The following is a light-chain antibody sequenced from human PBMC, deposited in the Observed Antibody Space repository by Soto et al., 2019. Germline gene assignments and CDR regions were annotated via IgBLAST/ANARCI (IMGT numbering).Light chain of an antibody. CDR3: QQYGSSGT. J-gene: IGKJ1*01. CDR2: GAS. Sequence: EIWMTQSPATLSLSPGERATLSCGASQSVSNNYLAWYQQKPGQAPRLLIYGASNRATGIPDRLSGSGSGTEFTLTISRLEPEDFAVYYCQQYGSSGTFGQGTKVDIK. CDR1: QSVSNNY. V-gene: IGKV3-20*01.